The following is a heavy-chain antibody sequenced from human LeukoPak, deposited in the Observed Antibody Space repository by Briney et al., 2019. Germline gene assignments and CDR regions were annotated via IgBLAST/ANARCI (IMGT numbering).Heavy chain of an antibody. Sequence: ASVKVSCKASGFTFTSSAVQWVRQARGQRLEWIAWIVVGSGNTNYAQKFQERVTITRDMSTSTAYMELSSLRSEDTAVYYCAAVIVVPAGGGYIDYWGQGTLVTVSS. CDR3: AAVIVVPAGGGYIDY. V-gene: IGHV1-58*01. D-gene: IGHD2-2*01. CDR1: GFTFTSSA. J-gene: IGHJ4*02. CDR2: IVVGSGNT.